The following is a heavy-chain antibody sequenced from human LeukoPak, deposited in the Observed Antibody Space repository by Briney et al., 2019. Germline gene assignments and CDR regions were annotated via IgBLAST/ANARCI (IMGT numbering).Heavy chain of an antibody. CDR3: ARVPRWYVSDY. D-gene: IGHD4-23*01. CDR2: ISSSGSTI. J-gene: IGHJ4*02. CDR1: GFTFSSYE. V-gene: IGHV3-48*03. Sequence: PGGSLRLPCAASGFTFSSYEMKWVRQAPGKGLEWVSYISSSGSTIYYADSVKGRFTISRDNAKNSLYLQMNSLRAEDTAVYYCARVPRWYVSDYWGQGTLVTVSS.